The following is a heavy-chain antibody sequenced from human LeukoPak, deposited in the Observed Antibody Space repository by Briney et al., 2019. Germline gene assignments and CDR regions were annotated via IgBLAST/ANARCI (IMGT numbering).Heavy chain of an antibody. D-gene: IGHD5-12*01. V-gene: IGHV4-34*01. CDR1: GGSFSGYY. CDR3: ARSRKRGYSGYDPFDY. CDR2: INHSGST. J-gene: IGHJ4*02. Sequence: PSETLSLTCAVYGGSFSGYYWSWIRQPPGKGLEWIGEINHSGSTNYNPSLKSRVTISVDTSKNQFSLKLSSVTAADTAVYYCARSRKRGYSGYDPFDYWGQGTLVTVSS.